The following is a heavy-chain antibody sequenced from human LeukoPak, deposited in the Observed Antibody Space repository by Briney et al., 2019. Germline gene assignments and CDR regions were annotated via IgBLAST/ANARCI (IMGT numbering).Heavy chain of an antibody. Sequence: PGGSLRLSCAASGFTFSSYGMHWVRQAPGKGLEWVAFIRYDGSNKYYADSVKGRFTISRDNSKNTLYLQMNSLRAEDTAVYYCAKFVSGVAWAYWGQGTLVTVSS. CDR2: IRYDGSNK. V-gene: IGHV3-30*02. J-gene: IGHJ4*02. CDR1: GFTFSSYG. CDR3: AKFVSGVAWAY. D-gene: IGHD3-3*01.